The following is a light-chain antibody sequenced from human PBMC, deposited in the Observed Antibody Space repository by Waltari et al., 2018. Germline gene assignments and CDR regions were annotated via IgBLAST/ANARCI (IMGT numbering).Light chain of an antibody. CDR3: QSADGTGWV. CDR2: KDK. V-gene: IGLV3-25*03. CDR1: VLTKRF. J-gene: IGLJ3*02. Sequence: YGLTQPPSISLSPGQTARITCSGDVLTKRFGYWYQQKTGQAPQLLIYKDKKRPSGIPERCSGSNSGARVTLTITEVQADDEADYYCQSADGTGWVFGGGTRLTVL.